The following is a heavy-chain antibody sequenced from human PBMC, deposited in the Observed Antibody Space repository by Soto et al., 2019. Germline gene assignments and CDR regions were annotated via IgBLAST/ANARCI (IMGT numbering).Heavy chain of an antibody. D-gene: IGHD3-9*01. CDR3: ARVLRYYDILTGYYWGYYFDY. CDR2: IYYSGST. V-gene: IGHV4-59*01. CDR1: GGSISSYY. Sequence: SETLSLTCTVSGGSISSYYWSWIRQAPGKGLEWIGYIYYSGSTNYNPPLKSRVTISVDTSKNQFSLKLSSVTAADTAVYYCARVLRYYDILTGYYWGYYFDYWGQGTLVTVSS. J-gene: IGHJ4*02.